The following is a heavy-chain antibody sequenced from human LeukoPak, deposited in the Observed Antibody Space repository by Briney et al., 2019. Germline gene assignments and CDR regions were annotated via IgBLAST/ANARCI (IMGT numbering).Heavy chain of an antibody. V-gene: IGHV3-48*02. CDR1: GFTFSSYS. D-gene: IGHD1-26*01. CDR3: ARGAGALDY. J-gene: IGHJ4*02. CDR2: ISLSSTII. Sequence: PGGSLRLSCAASGFTFSSYSMNWVRQAPGKGLEWLACISLSSTIIYYANSVKGRFTISRDNAKNTLYLQMNSLRDEDTAVYYCARGAGALDYWRQGILVTVSS.